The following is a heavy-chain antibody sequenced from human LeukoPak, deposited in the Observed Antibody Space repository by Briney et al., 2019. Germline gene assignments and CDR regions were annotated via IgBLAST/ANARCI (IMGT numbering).Heavy chain of an antibody. V-gene: IGHV1-2*02. J-gene: IGHJ4*02. CDR3: ARTVTTSSYYFDY. CDR2: INPNSGGT. CDR1: GYTFTVYY. D-gene: IGHD4-17*01. Sequence: ASVKVSCKASGYTFTVYYMHWVRQAPGQGLEWMGWINPNSGGTNYTQKFQGRVTMTRDTSISTAYMELSRLRSDDTAVYYCARTVTTSSYYFDYWGQGTLVTVSS.